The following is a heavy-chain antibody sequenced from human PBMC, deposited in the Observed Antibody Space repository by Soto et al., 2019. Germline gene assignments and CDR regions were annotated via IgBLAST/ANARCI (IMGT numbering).Heavy chain of an antibody. CDR2: IIPIFGTA. V-gene: IGHV1-69*13. D-gene: IGHD3-16*01. Sequence: SVRVSCRASGGTFSIYAISWVRQAPGQGLEWMGGIIPIFGTANYAQKFQGRVTITADESTSTAYMELSRLRAEDTAVYYCARSRYDYVWGTHTPGAFDIWGQGTMVTVSS. CDR3: ARSRYDYVWGTHTPGAFDI. CDR1: GGTFSIYA. J-gene: IGHJ3*02.